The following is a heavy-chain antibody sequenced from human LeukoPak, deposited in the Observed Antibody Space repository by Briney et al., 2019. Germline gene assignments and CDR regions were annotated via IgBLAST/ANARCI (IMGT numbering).Heavy chain of an antibody. CDR3: VRDPSCSGGGCYYYYGMDV. CDR2: IWYDGSNK. D-gene: IGHD2-15*01. V-gene: IGHV3-33*01. Sequence: GKSLRLSCAASGFTFNSYAIHWVRQAPGKGLEWVAVIWYDGSNKYYADSVRGRFTISRDNSKNTLYLQMNSLRADDTAIYYCVRDPSCSGGGCYYYYGMDVWGQGTTVTVSS. CDR1: GFTFNSYA. J-gene: IGHJ6*02.